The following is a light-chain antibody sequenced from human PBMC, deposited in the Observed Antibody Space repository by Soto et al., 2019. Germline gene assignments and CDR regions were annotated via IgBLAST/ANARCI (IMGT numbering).Light chain of an antibody. CDR2: EVS. Sequence: QSFLTQPASVSGSPGQSITISCTGTSSDVGGYNYVSWYQQHPGKAPKLMIYEVSNRPSGVSNRFSGSKSGNTASLTISGLQAEDEADYSCSSYTSSSTLYVFGTGTKVTVL. CDR1: SSDVGGYNY. CDR3: SSYTSSSTLYV. V-gene: IGLV2-14*01. J-gene: IGLJ1*01.